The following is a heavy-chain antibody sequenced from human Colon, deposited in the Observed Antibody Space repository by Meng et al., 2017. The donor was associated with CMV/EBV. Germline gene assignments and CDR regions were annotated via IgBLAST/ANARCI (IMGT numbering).Heavy chain of an antibody. CDR3: ARDPFIKAFDI. J-gene: IGHJ3*02. CDR2: ISGSVTNT. Sequence: GESLKISCAASAFTFSICAMTWVRQAPGKGLQWVSLISGSVTNTYYADSVRGRFTISRDNAKNSLYLQMNSLRAEDTAVYYCARDPFIKAFDIWGQGTMVTVSS. CDR1: AFTFSICA. V-gene: IGHV3-21*01.